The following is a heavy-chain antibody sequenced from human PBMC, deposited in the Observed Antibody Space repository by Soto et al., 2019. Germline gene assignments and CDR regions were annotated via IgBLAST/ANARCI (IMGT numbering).Heavy chain of an antibody. Sequence: SVKVSCKASGGTFSSYAISWVRQAPGQGLEWMGGIIPIFGTANYAQKFQGRVTITADESTSTAYMELSSLKPEDTAVYYCARGQGAAIGDYYYHGMDVWGQGTTVTVS. V-gene: IGHV1-69*13. CDR3: ARGQGAAIGDYYYHGMDV. D-gene: IGHD2-2*02. CDR1: GGTFSSYA. CDR2: IIPIFGTA. J-gene: IGHJ6*02.